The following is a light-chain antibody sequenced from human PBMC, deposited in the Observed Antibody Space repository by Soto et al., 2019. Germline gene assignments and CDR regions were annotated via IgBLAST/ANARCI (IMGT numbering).Light chain of an antibody. J-gene: IGKJ1*01. CDR1: QSVSSY. Sequence: EIVFTQAPASLSLSPVEIATLXFRASQSVSSYLAWYQQKPGQTPRLLIYDASNRATGIPARFRGSGSGTDFTLTISSLEPEDFAVYYCQQRSNWPTFGQGTKVDIK. CDR2: DAS. CDR3: QQRSNWPT. V-gene: IGKV3-11*01.